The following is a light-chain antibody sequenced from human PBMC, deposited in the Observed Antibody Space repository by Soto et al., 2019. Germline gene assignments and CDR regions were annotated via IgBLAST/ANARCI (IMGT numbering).Light chain of an antibody. CDR2: KAS. CDR1: QSVDTC. J-gene: IGKJ1*01. CDR3: QQFYRYPWT. Sequence: DIQMTQSTSALSASVGDTVTITCRASQSVDTCLAWYQQKPGKAPHLLIYKASRLETGVPSRFSGSGSVTDYTLTITGLQPDDFATYYCQQFYRYPWTFGQGTKVEI. V-gene: IGKV1-5*03.